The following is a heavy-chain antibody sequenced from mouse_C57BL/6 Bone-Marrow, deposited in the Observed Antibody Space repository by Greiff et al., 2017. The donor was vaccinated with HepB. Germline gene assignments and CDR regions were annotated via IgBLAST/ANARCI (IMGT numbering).Heavy chain of an antibody. CDR1: GYTFTSYW. CDR3: ATVVEDYAMDY. J-gene: IGHJ4*01. Sequence: QVQLQQPGAELVRPGSSVKLSCKASGYTFTSYWMDWVKQRPGQGLEWIGNIYPSDSETHYNQKFKDKATLTVDKSSSTAYMQLSSLTSEDSAVYYCATVVEDYAMDYWGQGTSVTVSS. V-gene: IGHV1-61*01. CDR2: IYPSDSET. D-gene: IGHD1-1*01.